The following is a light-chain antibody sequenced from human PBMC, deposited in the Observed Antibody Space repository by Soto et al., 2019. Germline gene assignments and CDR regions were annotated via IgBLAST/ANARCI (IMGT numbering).Light chain of an antibody. Sequence: EIVFTQSPATLSLSPGERATLSCRASQRISGYLAWYQHKPGQAPRLLIYDASNRATGIPVRFSGSGPGTDYTLTITKLESEDLAVYYCQQRSNWPWTFGQGTKVDIK. CDR1: QRISGY. V-gene: IGKV3-11*01. J-gene: IGKJ1*01. CDR2: DAS. CDR3: QQRSNWPWT.